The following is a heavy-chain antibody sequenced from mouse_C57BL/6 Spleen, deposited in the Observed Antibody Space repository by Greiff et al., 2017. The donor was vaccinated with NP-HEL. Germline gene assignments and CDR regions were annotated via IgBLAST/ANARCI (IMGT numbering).Heavy chain of an antibody. V-gene: IGHV1-78*01. J-gene: IGHJ2*01. CDR1: GYTFTDHT. D-gene: IGHD1-1*01. Sequence: VQLQESDAELVKPGASVKISCKVSGYTFTDHTIHWMKQRPEQGLEWIGYIYPRDGSTKYNEKFKGKATLTADKSSSTAYMQLNSLTSEDSAVYFCARRPYYYGSSYLFDYWGQGTTLTVSS. CDR2: IYPRDGST. CDR3: ARRPYYYGSSYLFDY.